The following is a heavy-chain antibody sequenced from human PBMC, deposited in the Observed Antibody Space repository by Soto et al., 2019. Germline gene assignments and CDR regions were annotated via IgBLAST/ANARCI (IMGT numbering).Heavy chain of an antibody. D-gene: IGHD1-26*01. Sequence: QITLKESDPTLVKPTQTLTCTFSGFSLSTSGVGVGWIRQAPGKALEWLALIYWDDDKRYNPSLKSRLTIAKDXFKSQXXLTMTNMDPVDTATYYCAHRALYSGRYWDGGYFDYWGQGTLVTDSS. CDR3: AHRALYSGRYWDGGYFDY. V-gene: IGHV2-5*02. CDR1: GFSLSTSGVG. CDR2: IYWDDDK. J-gene: IGHJ4*02.